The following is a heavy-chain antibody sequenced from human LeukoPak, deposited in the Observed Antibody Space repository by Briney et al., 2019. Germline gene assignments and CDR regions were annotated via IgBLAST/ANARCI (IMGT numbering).Heavy chain of an antibody. Sequence: GGSLRLSGAASGFTFSSYGMHWVRQAPGKGLEWVAVIWYDGSNKYYADSVKGRFTISRDNSKNTLYLQMNSLRAEDTAVYYCARDLSRRRTRAVAGTFDYWGQGTLVTVSS. D-gene: IGHD6-19*01. CDR1: GFTFSSYG. J-gene: IGHJ4*02. V-gene: IGHV3-33*01. CDR3: ARDLSRRRTRAVAGTFDY. CDR2: IWYDGSNK.